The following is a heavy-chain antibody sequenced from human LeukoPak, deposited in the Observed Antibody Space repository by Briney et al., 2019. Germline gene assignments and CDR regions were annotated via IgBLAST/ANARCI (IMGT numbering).Heavy chain of an antibody. CDR2: ISGRDGST. CDR1: GFTFSTYA. CDR3: AKGQSSTATRSFDS. J-gene: IGHJ4*02. Sequence: GGSLRLSCAASGFTFSTYAMSWVRQAPGKGLEWVSAISGRDGSTYFADSVKGRFTISRDNSRNTLYLQMTGLRAEDTAIYYCAKGQSSTATRSFDSWGQGTLVTVSP. V-gene: IGHV3-23*01. D-gene: IGHD2-2*01.